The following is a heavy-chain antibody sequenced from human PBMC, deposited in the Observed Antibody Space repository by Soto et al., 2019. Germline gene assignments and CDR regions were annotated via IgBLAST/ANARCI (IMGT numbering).Heavy chain of an antibody. J-gene: IGHJ6*04. Sequence: SETLSLTCAVYGGSFSGYYWSWIRQPPGKGLEWIGEINHSGSTNYNPSLKSRVTISVDTSKNQFSLKLSSVTAADTAVYYCARVVAFALRFSEYYYYGMDVWGKGTTVTVS. CDR1: GGSFSGYY. D-gene: IGHD3-3*01. CDR2: INHSGST. CDR3: ARVVAFALRFSEYYYYGMDV. V-gene: IGHV4-34*01.